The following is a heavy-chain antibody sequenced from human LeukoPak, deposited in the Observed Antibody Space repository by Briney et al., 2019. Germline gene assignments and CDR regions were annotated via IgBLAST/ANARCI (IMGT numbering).Heavy chain of an antibody. Sequence: PGGSLRLSCAASGFTFSSYSMNWVRQDPGKGLEWVSSISSSSSYIYYADSVKGRFTISRDNAKNSLYLQMNSLRAEDTAVYYCARDSPDIVATIEAFDIWGQGTMVTVSS. CDR3: ARDSPDIVATIEAFDI. V-gene: IGHV3-21*01. D-gene: IGHD5-12*01. CDR1: GFTFSSYS. CDR2: ISSSSSYI. J-gene: IGHJ3*02.